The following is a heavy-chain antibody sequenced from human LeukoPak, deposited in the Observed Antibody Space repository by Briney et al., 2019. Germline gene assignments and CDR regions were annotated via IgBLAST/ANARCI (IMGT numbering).Heavy chain of an antibody. V-gene: IGHV3-23*01. D-gene: IGHD3-22*01. CDR1: GFTFSSYA. CDR2: ISGSGGST. J-gene: IGHJ4*02. Sequence: GGSLRLSCAASGFTFSSYAMSWVRQAPGKGLEWVSAISGSGGSTYYADSVKGRFTISRDNSKNTLYLQMNSLRAEDTAVYYCAKGPHYDSSGSHDYWGQGTLVTVSS. CDR3: AKGPHYDSSGSHDY.